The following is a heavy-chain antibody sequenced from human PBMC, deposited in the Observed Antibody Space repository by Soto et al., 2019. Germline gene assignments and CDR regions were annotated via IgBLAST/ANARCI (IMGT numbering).Heavy chain of an antibody. D-gene: IGHD6-6*01. CDR3: ARADYSSSLYYYYYMDV. V-gene: IGHV4-34*01. Sequence: SETLSLTCAVYGGSFSGYYWSWIRQPPGKGLEWIGEINHSGSTNYNPSLKSRVTISVDTSKNQFSLKLSSVTAADTAVYYCARADYSSSLYYYYYMDVWGKGTTVTVSS. J-gene: IGHJ6*03. CDR1: GGSFSGYY. CDR2: INHSGST.